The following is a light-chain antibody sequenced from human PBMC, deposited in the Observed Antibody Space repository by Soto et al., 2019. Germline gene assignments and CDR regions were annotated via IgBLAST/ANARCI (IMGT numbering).Light chain of an antibody. J-gene: IGKJ1*01. CDR1: QSISNW. V-gene: IGKV1-5*03. CDR3: QQYNSYSQT. CDR2: KAS. Sequence: DIQMTQSPSTLSASVGDRVTITCRASQSISNWLAWYQQKPGKVPKLLIYKASTLKNDVLSRSSGSGSGTEFTLTINSLQPDDFATYYCQQYNSYSQTFGQGTKV.